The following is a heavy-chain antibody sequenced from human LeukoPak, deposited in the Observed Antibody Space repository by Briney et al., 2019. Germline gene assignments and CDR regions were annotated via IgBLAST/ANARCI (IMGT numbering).Heavy chain of an antibody. J-gene: IGHJ4*02. CDR1: GYTFTSYG. CDR3: ARVRYGSGSYYFDY. Sequence: ASVKVSCKASGYTFTSYGISWVRQAPGQGLEWMGWISPNSGGTNYAQKFQGRVTMTRDTSISTAYMELSRLRSDDTAVYYCARVRYGSGSYYFDYWGQGTLVTVSS. CDR2: ISPNSGGT. D-gene: IGHD3-10*01. V-gene: IGHV1-2*02.